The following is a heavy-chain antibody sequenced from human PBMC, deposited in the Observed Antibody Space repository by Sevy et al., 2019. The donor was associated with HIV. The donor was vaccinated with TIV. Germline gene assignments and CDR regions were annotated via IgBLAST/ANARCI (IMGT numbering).Heavy chain of an antibody. V-gene: IGHV3-30*04. CDR1: GFSFSIHS. D-gene: IGHD6-25*01. CDR2: ILHDGSRQ. J-gene: IGHJ4*02. CDR3: ARDSNVYDSGGSLDS. Sequence: GGSLRLSCTASGFSFSIHSMHWVRQAPGKGLEWVSFILHDGSRQDYADSVKGRFIISRDNSKNTVYLEMSGLRPEDMATYYCARDSNVYDSGGSLDSWGQGTLVTVSS.